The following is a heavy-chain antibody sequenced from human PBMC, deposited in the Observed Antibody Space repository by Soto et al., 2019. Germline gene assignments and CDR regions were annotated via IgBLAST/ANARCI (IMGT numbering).Heavy chain of an antibody. J-gene: IGHJ6*02. V-gene: IGHV3-30*18. D-gene: IGHD3-10*01. Sequence: PGGSLRLSCAASGFTFSSYGMHWVRQAPGKGLEWVAVISYDGSNKYYADSVKGRFTISRDNSKNTLYLQMNSLRAEDTAVYYCAKVVFPNYYYGMDVWGQGTTVTVSS. CDR1: GFTFSSYG. CDR3: AKVVFPNYYYGMDV. CDR2: ISYDGSNK.